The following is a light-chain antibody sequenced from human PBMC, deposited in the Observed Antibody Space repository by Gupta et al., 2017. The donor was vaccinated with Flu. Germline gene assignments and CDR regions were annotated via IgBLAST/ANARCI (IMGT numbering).Light chain of an antibody. CDR2: TTS. J-gene: IGKJ1*01. CDR3: QQCDSTPWT. Sequence: PSSLTATVGDRVSITCRASKSLNNYLNWYQHKPGEAPKLLISTTSNLRSGIASRFSGSGSGTVFTLTINKLQPEDFATYYCQQCDSTPWTFGQGTKVEIK. V-gene: IGKV1-39*01. CDR1: KSLNNY.